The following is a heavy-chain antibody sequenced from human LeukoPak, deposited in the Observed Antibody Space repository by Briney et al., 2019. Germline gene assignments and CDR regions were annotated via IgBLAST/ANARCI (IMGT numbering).Heavy chain of an antibody. CDR3: ARERTTISSTDSYFDP. D-gene: IGHD4-11*01. Sequence: PGGSLRLSCLASGFTFSSSWMSWVRQAPGKGLAWVANIKEDGSEKYYEDSVKGRFTISRDNAKNSLYLQMNSLGADDTAVYFCARERTTISSTDSYFDPWGQGTLVTVSS. J-gene: IGHJ5*02. CDR1: GFTFSSSW. CDR2: IKEDGSEK. V-gene: IGHV3-7*01.